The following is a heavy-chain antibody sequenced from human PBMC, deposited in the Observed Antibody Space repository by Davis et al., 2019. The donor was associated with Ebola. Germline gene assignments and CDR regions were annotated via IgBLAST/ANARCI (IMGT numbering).Heavy chain of an antibody. CDR3: ASNDEMQWLVAGGDY. D-gene: IGHD6-19*01. CDR1: GFTFSSYA. CDR2: ISYDGSNK. Sequence: PGGSLRLSCAASGFTFSSYAMHWVRQAPGKGLEWVAVISYDGSNKYYADSVKGRFTISRDNSKNTLYLQMNSLRAEDTAVYYCASNDEMQWLVAGGDYWGQGTLVTVSS. V-gene: IGHV3-30-3*01. J-gene: IGHJ4*02.